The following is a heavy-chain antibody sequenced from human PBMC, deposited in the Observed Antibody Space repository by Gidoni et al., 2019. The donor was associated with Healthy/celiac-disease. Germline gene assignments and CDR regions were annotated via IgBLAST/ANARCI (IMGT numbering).Heavy chain of an antibody. CDR3: ARYPVHGGSHWFDP. D-gene: IGHD3-10*01. J-gene: IGHJ5*02. Sequence: QVQLQESGPGLVKPSETLSLTCTVSGGSISSYYWSWSRQPAGTGLEWIGRIYTSGSTNYNPSLKSRVTMSVDTSKNQFSLKLSSVTAADTAVYYCARYPVHGGSHWFDPWGQGTLVTVSS. CDR2: IYTSGST. CDR1: GGSISSYY. V-gene: IGHV4-4*07.